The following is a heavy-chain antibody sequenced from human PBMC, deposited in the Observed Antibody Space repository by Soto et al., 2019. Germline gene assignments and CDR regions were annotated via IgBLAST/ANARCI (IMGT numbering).Heavy chain of an antibody. CDR2: ISWNSGSI. CDR3: AKDMEGGSYCTNGVCYSTPAGFDY. CDR1: GFTFDDYA. D-gene: IGHD2-8*01. J-gene: IGHJ4*02. Sequence: GGSLRLSCAASGFTFDDYAMHWVRQAPGKGLEWVSGISWNSGSIGYADSVKGRFTISRDNAKNSLYLQMNSLRAEDTALYYCAKDMEGGSYCTNGVCYSTPAGFDYWGQGTLVTVSS. V-gene: IGHV3-9*01.